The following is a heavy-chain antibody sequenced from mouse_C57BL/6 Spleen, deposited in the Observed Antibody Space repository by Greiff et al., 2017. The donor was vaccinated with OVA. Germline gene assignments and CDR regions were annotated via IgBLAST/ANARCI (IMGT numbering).Heavy chain of an antibody. CDR2: IYPGSGNT. Sequence: VQLQQSGPELVKPGASVKISCKASGYSFTSYYIHWVKQRPGQGLEWIGWIYPGSGNTKYNEKFKGKATLTADTSSSTAYMQLSSLTSEDSAVYYCARRGLYSNWFAYWGQGTLVTVSA. V-gene: IGHV1-66*01. CDR3: ARRGLYSNWFAY. D-gene: IGHD2-5*01. J-gene: IGHJ3*01. CDR1: GYSFTSYY.